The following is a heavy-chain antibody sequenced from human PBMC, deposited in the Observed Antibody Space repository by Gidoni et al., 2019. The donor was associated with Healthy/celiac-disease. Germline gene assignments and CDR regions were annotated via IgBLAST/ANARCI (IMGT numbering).Heavy chain of an antibody. Sequence: QITLKESGPTLVKPTQTLTLTCTFPGFSLSTSGVGVGWIRQPPGKALEWLALIYWNDDKRYSPSLKSRLTITKDTSKNQVVLTMTNMDPVDTATYYCAHTRVGYCSGGSCYRGNWFDPWGQGTLVTVSS. CDR2: IYWNDDK. J-gene: IGHJ5*02. V-gene: IGHV2-5*01. CDR1: GFSLSTSGVG. CDR3: AHTRVGYCSGGSCYRGNWFDP. D-gene: IGHD2-15*01.